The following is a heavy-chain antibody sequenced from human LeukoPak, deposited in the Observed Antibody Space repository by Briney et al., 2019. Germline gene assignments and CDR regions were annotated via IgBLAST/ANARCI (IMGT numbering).Heavy chain of an antibody. J-gene: IGHJ5*02. D-gene: IGHD3-10*01. Sequence: GASVKVSCKASGYTFTSYGISWVRQAPGQGREWMGWISAYNGNTNYAQKLQGRVTMTTDTSTSTAYMELRSLRSDDTAVYYCARGLYPISITMVRGTNWFDPWGQGTLVIVSS. CDR1: GYTFTSYG. CDR3: ARGLYPISITMVRGTNWFDP. V-gene: IGHV1-18*01. CDR2: ISAYNGNT.